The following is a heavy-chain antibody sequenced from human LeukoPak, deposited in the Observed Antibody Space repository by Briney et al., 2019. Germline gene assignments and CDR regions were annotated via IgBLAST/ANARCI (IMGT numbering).Heavy chain of an antibody. CDR3: AKDAHTSSSTG. V-gene: IGHV3-15*01. Sequence: SGGSLRLSCATSGFTFSNAWMSWVRQAPGKGLEWVGRIKSNTDGGTTDYAAPVEGRFTISRDDSKNTLYLQMNSLRAEDTAVYYCAKDAHTSSSTGWGQGTLVTVSS. J-gene: IGHJ4*02. D-gene: IGHD6-13*01. CDR1: GFTFSNAW. CDR2: IKSNTDGGTT.